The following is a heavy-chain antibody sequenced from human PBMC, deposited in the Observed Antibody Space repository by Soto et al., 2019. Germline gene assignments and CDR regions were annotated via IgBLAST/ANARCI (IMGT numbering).Heavy chain of an antibody. V-gene: IGHV3-21*01. J-gene: IGHJ3*02. Sequence: PGGSLRLSCVASGFTFSTYSMNWVRQAPGKGLEWVSSLTSTSSYIYYADSVKGRFTISRDNANNSLYLQMNSLRAEDTAVYYCARPVGGVWERNSFDIWGRGTMVTVSS. CDR1: GFTFSTYS. D-gene: IGHD1-26*01. CDR2: LTSTSSYI. CDR3: ARPVGGVWERNSFDI.